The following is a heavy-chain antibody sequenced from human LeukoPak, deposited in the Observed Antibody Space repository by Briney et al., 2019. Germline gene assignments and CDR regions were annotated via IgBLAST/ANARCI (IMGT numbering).Heavy chain of an antibody. CDR2: IGYDGTNE. V-gene: IGHV3-33*01. CDR1: GFTFSSYG. CDR3: ARDFYCSRTSCYAPSFDY. J-gene: IGHJ4*02. Sequence: PGGSQRLSCAASGFTFSSYGMHWVRQAPGKGLEWVALIGYDGTNEYYADSVKGRFTISRDNSKNTLYLQMKSLRAEDTAAYYCARDFYCSRTSCYAPSFDYWGQGTLDTVSS. D-gene: IGHD2-2*01.